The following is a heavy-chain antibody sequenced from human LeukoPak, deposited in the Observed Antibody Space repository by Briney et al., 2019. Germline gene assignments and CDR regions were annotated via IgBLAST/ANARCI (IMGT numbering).Heavy chain of an antibody. V-gene: IGHV3-23*01. J-gene: IGHJ4*02. D-gene: IGHD1-26*01. CDR3: ARDSGSYSFDY. Sequence: GGSLRLPCAASGFTFSSYAMSWVRQAPGKGLEWVSAISGSGGSTYYADSVKGRFTISRDNSKNTLYLQMNSLRAEDTAVYYCARDSGSYSFDYWGQGTLVTVSS. CDR1: GFTFSSYA. CDR2: ISGSGGST.